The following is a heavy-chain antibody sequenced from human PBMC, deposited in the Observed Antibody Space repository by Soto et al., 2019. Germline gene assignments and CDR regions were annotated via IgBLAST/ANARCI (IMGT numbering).Heavy chain of an antibody. CDR3: ARASGSKPNY. CDR2: ISSDGSST. D-gene: IGHD3-10*01. V-gene: IGHV3-74*01. CDR1: GFTFSSYW. Sequence: GGSLRLSCAASGFTFSSYWMHWVRQAPGKGLVWVSRISSDGSSTSYADSVKGRFTISRDSAKNTLYLQMNSLRAEDTAVYYCARASGSKPNYWGQGTLVTVSS. J-gene: IGHJ4*02.